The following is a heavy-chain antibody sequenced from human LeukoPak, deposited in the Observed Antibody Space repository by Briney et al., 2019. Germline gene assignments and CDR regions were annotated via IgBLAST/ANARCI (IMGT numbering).Heavy chain of an antibody. Sequence: EASVKVSCTASGYTFTSYGISWVRPAPGKGLEWMGGFDPEDGETIYAQKFQGRVTMTEDTSTDTAYMELSSLRSEDTAVYYCATEYCSSTSCYWSYWGQGTLVTVSS. CDR3: ATEYCSSTSCYWSY. CDR2: FDPEDGET. V-gene: IGHV1-24*01. D-gene: IGHD2-2*01. J-gene: IGHJ4*02. CDR1: GYTFTSYG.